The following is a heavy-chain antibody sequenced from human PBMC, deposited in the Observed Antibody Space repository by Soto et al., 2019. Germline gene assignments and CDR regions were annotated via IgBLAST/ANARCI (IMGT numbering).Heavy chain of an antibody. CDR3: ARDRQQLVAAFDY. CDR2: ISSSSSYI. Sequence: GGSLRLSCAASGFTFSSYSMNWVRQAPGKGLEWVSSISSSSSYIYYADSVKGRFTISRDNAKNSLYLQMNSLRAEDTAVYYCARDRQQLVAAFDYWGQGTLVTVSS. CDR1: GFTFSSYS. J-gene: IGHJ4*02. V-gene: IGHV3-21*01. D-gene: IGHD6-13*01.